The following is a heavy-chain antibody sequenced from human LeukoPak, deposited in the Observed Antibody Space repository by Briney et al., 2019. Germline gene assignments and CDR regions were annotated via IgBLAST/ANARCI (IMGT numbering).Heavy chain of an antibody. D-gene: IGHD3-10*01. J-gene: IGHJ4*02. V-gene: IGHV6-1*01. CDR1: RHSASGTPAL. CDR2: AYYRSKWYI. Sequence: SQTLSLTCAISRHSASGTPALSNSLRQSPSRGLEWLGRAYYRSKWYIDYAVSVKGRITITPDTSKNQFSLQLNSVTPEDTAVYYCARGAVRGGTNFDYWGQGTLVTVSS. CDR3: ARGAVRGGTNFDY.